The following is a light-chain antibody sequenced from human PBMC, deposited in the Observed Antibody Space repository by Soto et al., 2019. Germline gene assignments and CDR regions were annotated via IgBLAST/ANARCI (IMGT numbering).Light chain of an antibody. CDR3: HQYAVSPLT. Sequence: EIVLTQSPGTLSLSPGESATLSCRASQSVGRNYLAWFQHKPDQAPRLLIYDASNRATGVPDRFSGSESGTDFTLSVTRLEPEDFAVYYCHQYAVSPLTFCGGTTVEIK. CDR2: DAS. CDR1: QSVGRNY. J-gene: IGKJ4*01. V-gene: IGKV3-20*01.